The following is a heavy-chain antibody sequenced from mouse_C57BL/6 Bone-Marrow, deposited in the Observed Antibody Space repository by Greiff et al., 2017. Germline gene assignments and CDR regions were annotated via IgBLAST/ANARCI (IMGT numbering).Heavy chain of an antibody. CDR2: ISSGGDYI. V-gene: IGHV5-9-1*02. CDR3: TRDRFDY. CDR1: GLTFSSYA. Sequence: EVMLVESGEGLVKSGGSPKLSCAASGLTFSSYAMSWVRQTPDNRLERVAYISSGGDYIYYAVTGKGRFTISRDNGRNTLYLQMSSLKSEDTAMYYCTRDRFDYWGQGTTLAGSS. J-gene: IGHJ2*01.